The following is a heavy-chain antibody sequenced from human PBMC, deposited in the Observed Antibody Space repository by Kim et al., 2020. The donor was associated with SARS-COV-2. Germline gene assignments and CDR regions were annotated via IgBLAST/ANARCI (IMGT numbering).Heavy chain of an antibody. Sequence: GESLKISCKGSGYSFTSYWISWVRQMPGKGLEWMGRIDPSDSYTNYSPSFQGHVTISADKSISTAYLQWSSLKASDIAMYYCARQPSSSLEQHLASDHWGPGTLGTVPS. J-gene: IGHJ4*02. CDR3: ARQPSSSLEQHLASDH. D-gene: IGHD6-6*01. CDR1: GYSFTSYW. CDR2: IDPSDSYT. V-gene: IGHV5-10-1*01.